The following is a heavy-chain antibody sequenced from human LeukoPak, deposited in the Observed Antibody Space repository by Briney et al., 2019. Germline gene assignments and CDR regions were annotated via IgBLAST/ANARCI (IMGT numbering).Heavy chain of an antibody. CDR3: ARGNYGDYCFDP. CDR2: INPNSGGT. V-gene: IGHV1-2*02. Sequence: ASVKVSCKASGYTFTGYYMHWVRQAPGQGLEWMGWINPNSGGTIYAQKFQGRVTMTRDTSISTAYMELSRLRSDDTAVYYCARGNYGDYCFDPWGQGTLVTVSS. CDR1: GYTFTGYY. J-gene: IGHJ5*02. D-gene: IGHD4-17*01.